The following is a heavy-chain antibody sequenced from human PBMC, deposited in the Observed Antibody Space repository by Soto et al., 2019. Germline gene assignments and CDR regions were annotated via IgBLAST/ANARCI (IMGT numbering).Heavy chain of an antibody. CDR1: GFSLSTSGVG. J-gene: IGHJ6*02. D-gene: IGHD2-15*01. CDR2: IYWDADK. CDR3: AYLPCSGGSCYWFSFSGMDV. Sequence: QITLKESGPTLVKPTQTLTLTCTFSGFSLSTSGVGVAWIRQPPGEALEWLALIYWDADKRYRPSLESRLTITKDTSKNQVVRTMTNMDSVDTATFYCAYLPCSGGSCYWFSFSGMDVWGQGTTVTVSS. V-gene: IGHV2-5*02.